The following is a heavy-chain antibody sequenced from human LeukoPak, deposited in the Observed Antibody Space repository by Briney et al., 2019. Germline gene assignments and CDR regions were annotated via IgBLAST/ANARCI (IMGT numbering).Heavy chain of an antibody. Sequence: SVNVSSKASGGTLTIYAISWVGQATGQGHEWMGRIIPILGIAKYEQALQGRVTITADKSTRTAYMALSSLSCEDTAVHFSARYDECVSISLSPGFYRWGQGTLVTVAS. V-gene: IGHV1-69*04. J-gene: IGHJ5*02. CDR1: GGTLTIYA. CDR3: ARYDECVSISLSPGFYR. D-gene: IGHD6-13*01. CDR2: IIPILGIA.